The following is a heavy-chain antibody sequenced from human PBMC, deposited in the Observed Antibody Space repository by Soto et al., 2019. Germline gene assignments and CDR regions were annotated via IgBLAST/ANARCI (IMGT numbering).Heavy chain of an antibody. J-gene: IGHJ3*02. CDR3: AKEGGDIVVVVAAILNDAFDI. CDR2: ISYDGSNK. D-gene: IGHD2-15*01. Sequence: GGSLRLSCAASGFTFSSYGMHWVRQAPGKGLEWVAVISYDGSNKYYADSVKGRFTISRDNSKNTLYLQMNSLRAEDTAVYYCAKEGGDIVVVVAAILNDAFDIWGQGTMVTVSS. V-gene: IGHV3-30*18. CDR1: GFTFSSYG.